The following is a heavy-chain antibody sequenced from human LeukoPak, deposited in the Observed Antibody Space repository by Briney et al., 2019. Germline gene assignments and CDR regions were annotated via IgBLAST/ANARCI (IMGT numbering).Heavy chain of an antibody. Sequence: GGSLRLSCAASGFTFSSNAMSWVRQAPGKGLEWVSAISGSGGSTYYADSVKGRFTISRDNSKNTLYLQMNSLRAEDTAVYYCAKAPYSLGNYYVDYWGQGTLVTVSS. V-gene: IGHV3-23*01. CDR1: GFTFSSNA. CDR3: AKAPYSLGNYYVDY. CDR2: ISGSGGST. D-gene: IGHD3-10*01. J-gene: IGHJ4*02.